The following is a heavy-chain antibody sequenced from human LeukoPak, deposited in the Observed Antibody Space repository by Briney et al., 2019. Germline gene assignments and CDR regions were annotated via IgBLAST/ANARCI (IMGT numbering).Heavy chain of an antibody. CDR2: ITNDGGST. CDR1: GFTFSSSP. J-gene: IGHJ4*02. D-gene: IGHD6-19*01. V-gene: IGHV3-64D*06. CDR3: VKPQYSSGWLGH. Sequence: PGGSLRLSCSASGFTFSSSPMHWVRQAPGKGLEYVSAITNDGGSTYSADSVKGRFTISRDNSKNTLYLQMSSLRPDDTAVYYCVKPQYSSGWLGHWGQGTLVTVSS.